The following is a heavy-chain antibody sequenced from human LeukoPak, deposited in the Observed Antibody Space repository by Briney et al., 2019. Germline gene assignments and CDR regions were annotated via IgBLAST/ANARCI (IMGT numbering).Heavy chain of an antibody. Sequence: LGGSLRLSCAASGFIFKTYSMNWVRQAPGKGLEWISYIRSSDIKTYADSVKGRFTISRDNARNSLYLQMNSLRAEDTAVYYCAGSDTTGYIPREWDYWYFDLWGRGTLVTVSS. D-gene: IGHD1-1*01. CDR2: IRSSDIKT. CDR1: GFIFKTYS. V-gene: IGHV3-48*04. J-gene: IGHJ2*01. CDR3: AGSDTTGYIPREWDYWYFDL.